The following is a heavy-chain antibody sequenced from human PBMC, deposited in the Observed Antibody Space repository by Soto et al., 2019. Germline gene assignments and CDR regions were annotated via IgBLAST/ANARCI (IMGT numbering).Heavy chain of an antibody. CDR3: AKEGLSFGEFAY. V-gene: IGHV3-23*01. D-gene: IGHD3-10*01. CDR2: FYGSSGSS. J-gene: IGHJ4*02. Sequence: GGSLRLSCAASGFTFSNNAMSWVRQAPGKGLEWVSSFYGSSGSSFYADSVRGRFTISRDNSDNTLYLEMNSLTAADTAVYFCAKEGLSFGEFAYWGQGTLVTVSS. CDR1: GFTFSNNA.